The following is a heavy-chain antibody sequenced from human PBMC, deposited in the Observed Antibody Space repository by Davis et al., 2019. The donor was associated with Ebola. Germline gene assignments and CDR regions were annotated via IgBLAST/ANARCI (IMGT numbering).Heavy chain of an antibody. V-gene: IGHV3-15*01. CDR2: IKSKTDGGTT. Sequence: PGGSLRLSCAASGFTFSDAWMSWVRQTPGKGLEWVARIKSKTDGGTTDYAAPVEGRFTISRDDSKNTLNLQMNNLKSEDTAMYYCTTGDDFWIGYYIRRYHGADVWGKGTTVTVSP. D-gene: IGHD3-3*01. CDR3: TTGDDFWIGYYIRRYHGADV. CDR1: GFTFSDAW. J-gene: IGHJ6*04.